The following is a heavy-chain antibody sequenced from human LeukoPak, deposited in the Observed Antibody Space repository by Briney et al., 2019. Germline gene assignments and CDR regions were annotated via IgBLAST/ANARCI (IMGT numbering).Heavy chain of an antibody. V-gene: IGHV1-46*01. D-gene: IGHD4-23*01. CDR1: ENTFSNYY. Sequence: GASVKVSCKASENTFSNYYMHWVRQAPGKGLEWLGIINPNGDRTAYAQSFQGRVTMTRDASTTTFYVELSRLRSEDTAVYFCARDMSTRVTPISYGFDVWGQGTMVTVSS. J-gene: IGHJ3*01. CDR2: INPNGDRT. CDR3: ARDMSTRVTPISYGFDV.